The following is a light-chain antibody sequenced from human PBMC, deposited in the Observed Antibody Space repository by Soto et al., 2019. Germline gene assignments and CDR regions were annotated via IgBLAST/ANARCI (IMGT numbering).Light chain of an antibody. J-gene: IGKJ3*01. V-gene: IGKV1-5*01. CDR1: QSISSW. CDR2: DAS. CDR3: QQYNSYPIT. Sequence: DIQMTQSPSTLSASVGDRVTITCRASQSISSWLAGYQQKPGKAPKLLIYDASSLEGGVPSRFSGSGSGTEFTLTISSLQPDDFATYYCQQYNSYPITFGPGTKVDIK.